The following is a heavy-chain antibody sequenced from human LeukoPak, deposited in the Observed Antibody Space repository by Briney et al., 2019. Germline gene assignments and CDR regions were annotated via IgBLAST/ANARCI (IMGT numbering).Heavy chain of an antibody. J-gene: IGHJ5*02. CDR3: ARKNPDHWFDP. V-gene: IGHV4-30-4*01. D-gene: IGHD2/OR15-2a*01. CDR2: IFYTGST. Sequence: SETLSLTCTVSGGSITSGNYYWSWIRQPPGKGLEWIGYIFYTGSTNYSPSLKSRVSISVDTFKNQFSLKLSSVTAADTAVYYCARKNPDHWFDPWGQGTLVTVSS. CDR1: GGSITSGNYY.